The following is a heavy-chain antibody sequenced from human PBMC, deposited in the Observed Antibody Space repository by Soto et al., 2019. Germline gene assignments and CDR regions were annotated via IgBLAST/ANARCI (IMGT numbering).Heavy chain of an antibody. CDR1: GFTFSGYG. CDR3: AKDHTRAAAGTPHLF. J-gene: IGHJ4*02. Sequence: VQLVESGGGVVQPGRSLRLSCAASGFTFSGYGMHWVRQAPGKGLEWVAVISYDGSNKYYADSVKGRFTISRDNSKNTLYLQMNSLRAEDTAVYYCAKDHTRAAAGTPHLFWGQGTLVTVSS. V-gene: IGHV3-30*18. D-gene: IGHD6-13*01. CDR2: ISYDGSNK.